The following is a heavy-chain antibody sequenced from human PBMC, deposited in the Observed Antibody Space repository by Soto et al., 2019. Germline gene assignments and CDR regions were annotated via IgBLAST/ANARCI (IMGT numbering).Heavy chain of an antibody. Sequence: ASVKVSCKASGYTFTGYYMHCVRQAPGQGLEWMGWINPNSGGTNYAQKFQGWVTMTRDTSISTAYMELSRLRSDDTAVYYCARGTSPTAAGEHIDYWGQGTLVTVSS. CDR2: INPNSGGT. CDR3: ARGTSPTAAGEHIDY. J-gene: IGHJ4*02. CDR1: GYTFTGYY. D-gene: IGHD6-13*01. V-gene: IGHV1-2*04.